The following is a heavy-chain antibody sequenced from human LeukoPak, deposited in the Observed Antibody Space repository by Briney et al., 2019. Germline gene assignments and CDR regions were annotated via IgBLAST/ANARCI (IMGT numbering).Heavy chain of an antibody. V-gene: IGHV3-13*04. CDR3: ARGGSDWSYFDY. D-gene: IGHD6-19*01. CDR2: IGTTGDT. Sequence: GGSLRLSCAAYGFTFRNYDLHWVRQGAGKGLERVATIGTTGDTYYAASVKGRFTISRENGKDWLYLQMNSLRAGDTAVYYCARGGSDWSYFDYWGQGTLVTVSS. CDR1: GFTFRNYD. J-gene: IGHJ4*02.